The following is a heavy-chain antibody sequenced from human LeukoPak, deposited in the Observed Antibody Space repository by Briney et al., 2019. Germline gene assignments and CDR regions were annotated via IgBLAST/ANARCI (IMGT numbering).Heavy chain of an antibody. J-gene: IGHJ4*02. D-gene: IGHD3-22*01. V-gene: IGHV3-66*02. Sequence: GESLRLSCAAAGFTVSSNYMSWVRQAPGKGLEWVSVIYSGGSTYYADSVKGRFTISRDNSKNTLYLQMNSLRAEDTAVYYCAREFYCYDSSGRIHYWGQGTLVTVSS. CDR3: AREFYCYDSSGRIHY. CDR1: GFTVSSNY. CDR2: IYSGGST.